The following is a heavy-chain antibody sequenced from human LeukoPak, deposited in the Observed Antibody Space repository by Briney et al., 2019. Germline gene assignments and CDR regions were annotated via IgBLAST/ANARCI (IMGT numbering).Heavy chain of an antibody. CDR3: ATDRGATAMVPLDY. CDR1: GYTLTELS. V-gene: IGHV1-24*01. J-gene: IGHJ4*02. D-gene: IGHD5-18*01. Sequence: GASVKVSCKVSGYTLTELSMHWVRQAPGKGLEWMGGFDPEDGETIYAQKFQGRVTMTEDTSTDTAYMELSSLRSEDTAVYYCATDRGATAMVPLDYWGQGTLVTVSS. CDR2: FDPEDGET.